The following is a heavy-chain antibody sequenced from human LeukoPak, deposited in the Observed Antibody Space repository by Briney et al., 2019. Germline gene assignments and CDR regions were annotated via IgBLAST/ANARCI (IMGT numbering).Heavy chain of an antibody. J-gene: IGHJ5*02. CDR1: GGSISSYY. D-gene: IGHD3-10*01. V-gene: IGHV4-59*01. CDR2: IYYSGST. CDR3: ARDGMWHYGSGLDP. Sequence: PSETLSLTCTVSGGSISSYYWSWIRQPPGKGLEWIGYIYYSGSTNYNPSLKSRVTISVDTSKNQFSLKLSSVTAADTAVYYCARDGMWHYGSGLDPWGQGTLVTVSS.